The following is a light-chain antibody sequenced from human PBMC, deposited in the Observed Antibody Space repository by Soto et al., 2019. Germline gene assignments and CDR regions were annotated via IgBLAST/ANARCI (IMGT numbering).Light chain of an antibody. V-gene: IGKV3-20*01. J-gene: IGKJ3*01. CDR2: GAS. CDR3: QQYGGSPFT. CDR1: QTVFSEY. Sequence: EIVLTQSPGTLSLSPGERATLSCRASQTVFSEYLAWYQQKPGQAPRLLIYGASRRASGIPDRFSASGSGTDFTLTFSRLEPEDFAVYYCQQYGGSPFTFGPVTNVDI.